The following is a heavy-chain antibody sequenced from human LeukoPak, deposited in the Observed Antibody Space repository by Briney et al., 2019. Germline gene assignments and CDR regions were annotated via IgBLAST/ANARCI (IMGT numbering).Heavy chain of an antibody. D-gene: IGHD4-17*01. J-gene: IGHJ4*02. CDR2: ISPTGEGT. Sequence: GGSLRLSCAASGFAFSNTGMTWVRQAPGRGLEWVSTISPTGEGTHYADSVKGRFTISRDNSKNTLSLEMNSLRADDMATYYCARDAGGAWPFDYWGQGTRVIVSS. CDR3: ARDAGGAWPFDY. V-gene: IGHV3-23*01. CDR1: GFAFSNTG.